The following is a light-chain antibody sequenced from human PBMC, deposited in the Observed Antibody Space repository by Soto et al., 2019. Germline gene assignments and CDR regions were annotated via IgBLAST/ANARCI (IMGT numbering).Light chain of an antibody. CDR1: QNMGPN. J-gene: IGKJ5*01. CDR3: QVYNRGPPIT. Sequence: IVVTQSPATLSVSPGERATLSCRPGQNMGPNLGWYQHKPGQAPRLLIYAASTRATGVPARFSGSGSGTEFTLTISSLQPEDFAVYYCQVYNRGPPITFGQGTRLEMK. V-gene: IGKV3-15*01. CDR2: AAS.